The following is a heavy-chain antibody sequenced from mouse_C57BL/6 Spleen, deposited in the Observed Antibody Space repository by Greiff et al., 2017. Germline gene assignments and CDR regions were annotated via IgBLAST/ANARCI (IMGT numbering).Heavy chain of an antibody. J-gene: IGHJ2*01. CDR3: AREEGRGYFDY. V-gene: IGHV1-22*01. CDR1: GYTFTDYN. Sequence: EVQLQQSGPELVKPGASVKMSCKASGYTFTDYNMHWVKQSHGKSLEWIGYINPYNGGTSYNQKFKGKATLTVNKSSSTAYMELRSLTSEDSAVYYCAREEGRGYFDYWGQGTTLTVSS. CDR2: INPYNGGT.